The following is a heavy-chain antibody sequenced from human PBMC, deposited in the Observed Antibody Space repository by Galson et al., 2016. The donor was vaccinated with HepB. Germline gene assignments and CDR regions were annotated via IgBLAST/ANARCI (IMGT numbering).Heavy chain of an antibody. J-gene: IGHJ4*02. V-gene: IGHV4-34*01. D-gene: IGHD5-18*01. CDR3: ARRFWGYSYGYRPGLDF. CDR2: ISHSGST. CDR1: GGSFSGYY. Sequence: ETLSLTCAVDGGSFSGYYWTWIRQPPGKGLEWIGEISHSGSTNYNPSLKSRVTMSVDTSKKQFSLKLSSVSAADMAVYYCARRFWGYSYGYRPGLDFWGQGTLVTVSS.